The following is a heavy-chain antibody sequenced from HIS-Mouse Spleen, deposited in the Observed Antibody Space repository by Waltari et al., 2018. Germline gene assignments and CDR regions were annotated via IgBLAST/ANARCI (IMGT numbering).Heavy chain of an antibody. CDR3: ARYGRLQSFDY. Sequence: QVQLVQSGAEVKKPEASVKSSCKASGSTFTCYDIILVRQATGQGLEWMVWRNPNSGNTGYAHKFQCRVTMTRNTSISTAYMELSSLRSEDTAVYYCARYGRLQSFDYWGQGTLVTVSS. V-gene: IGHV1-8*01. J-gene: IGHJ4*02. CDR1: GSTFTCYD. CDR2: RNPNSGNT. D-gene: IGHD4-4*01.